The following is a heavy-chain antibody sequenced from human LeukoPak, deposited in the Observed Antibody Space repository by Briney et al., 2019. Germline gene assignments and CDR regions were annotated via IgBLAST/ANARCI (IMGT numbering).Heavy chain of an antibody. V-gene: IGHV3-7*01. Sequence: GGSLRLSCTDSGFTFSMYWMSWVRQAPGKGLEWLASIKPDGSAAIYVDSMKGRFTISRDNAKNSLYLQMNSLTVEDTAVYYCATHSDWRFDFWGQGALVTVSS. D-gene: IGHD6-19*01. CDR2: IKPDGSAA. CDR3: ATHSDWRFDF. J-gene: IGHJ4*02. CDR1: GFTFSMYW.